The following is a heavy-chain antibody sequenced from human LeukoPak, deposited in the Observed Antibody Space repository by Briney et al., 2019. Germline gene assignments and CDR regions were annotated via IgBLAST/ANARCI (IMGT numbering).Heavy chain of an antibody. CDR1: GGSISSSSYY. V-gene: IGHV4-39*07. D-gene: IGHD3-16*01. CDR3: ARLGGAGDRSY. CDR2: IYYSGST. J-gene: IGHJ4*02. Sequence: SETLSLTCTVSGGSISSSSYYWGWIRQPPGKGLEWIGSIYYSGSTYYNPSLKSRVTISVDTSKNQFSLKLSSVTAADTAVYYCARLGGAGDRSYWGQGTLVTVSS.